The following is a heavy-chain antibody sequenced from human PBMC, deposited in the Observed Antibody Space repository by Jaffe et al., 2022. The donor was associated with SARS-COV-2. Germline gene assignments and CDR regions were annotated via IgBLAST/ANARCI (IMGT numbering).Heavy chain of an antibody. CDR1: GFSLSNARMG. J-gene: IGHJ4*02. Sequence: QVTLKESGPVLVKPTETLTLTCTVSGFSLSNARMGVSWIRQPPGKALEWLAHIFSNDEKSYSTSLKSRLTISKDTSKSQVVLTMTNMDPVDTATYYCARIRTQLWLDGGYFDYWGQGTLVTVSS. CDR2: IFSNDEK. D-gene: IGHD5-18*01. V-gene: IGHV2-26*01. CDR3: ARIRTQLWLDGGYFDY.